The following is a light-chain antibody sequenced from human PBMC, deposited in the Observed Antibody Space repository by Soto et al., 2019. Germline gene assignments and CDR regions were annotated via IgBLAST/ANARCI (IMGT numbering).Light chain of an antibody. J-gene: IGKJ1*01. CDR1: QNVANY. CDR3: QQYGSSPAT. Sequence: EIVLTQSPATLSLSPGERATLSCRASQNVANYLDWYQQKPGQAPRLLIYGASNRATGIPDRFSGSGSGTDFTLTISRLEPEDFAVYYCQQYGSSPATFGQGTKVDIK. V-gene: IGKV3-20*01. CDR2: GAS.